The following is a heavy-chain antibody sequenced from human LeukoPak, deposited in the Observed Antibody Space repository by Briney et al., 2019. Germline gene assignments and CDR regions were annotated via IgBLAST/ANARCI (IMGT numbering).Heavy chain of an antibody. CDR1: GFTFSTYA. CDR3: ARDPNGNYIGAFDM. CDR2: ITAGSDTA. D-gene: IGHD4-17*01. V-gene: IGHV3-23*01. J-gene: IGHJ3*02. Sequence: QAGGSLRLSCIASGFTFSTYAMMWVRQTPGKGLEWVSAITAGSDTAQYADSVKGRFTISRDDSQHTLFLQMNSLRAEDTAVYYCARDPNGNYIGAFDMWGPGTMVTVSS.